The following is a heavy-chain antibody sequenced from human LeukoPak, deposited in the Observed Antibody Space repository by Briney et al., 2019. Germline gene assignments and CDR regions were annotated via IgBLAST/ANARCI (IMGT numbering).Heavy chain of an antibody. CDR1: GYSISSGYY. Sequence: SETLSLTCTVSGYSISSGYYWAWLRQTPGKGLEWIGNIYHTGSTYYNPSLKSRVTISVDTSRNQFSLKLNSVTAADTAVYYSARGYSSSWYLNWFDPWGQGTLVTVSS. J-gene: IGHJ5*02. V-gene: IGHV4-38-2*02. CDR3: ARGYSSSWYLNWFDP. D-gene: IGHD6-13*01. CDR2: IYHTGST.